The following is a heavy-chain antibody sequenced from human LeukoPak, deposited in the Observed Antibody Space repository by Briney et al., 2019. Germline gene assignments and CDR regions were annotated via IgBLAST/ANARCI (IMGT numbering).Heavy chain of an antibody. J-gene: IGHJ4*02. CDR2: IYYSGCT. V-gene: IGHV4-59*01. D-gene: IGHD3-10*01. CDR3: AREFPRWVLDY. CDR1: GGSISSYY. Sequence: SETLSLTCTASGGSISSYYWSWIRQPPGKGLEWIGYIYYSGCTNYNPSLKSRVTISVDTSKNQFSLKLSSVTAADTAVYYCAREFPRWVLDYWGQGTLVTVSS.